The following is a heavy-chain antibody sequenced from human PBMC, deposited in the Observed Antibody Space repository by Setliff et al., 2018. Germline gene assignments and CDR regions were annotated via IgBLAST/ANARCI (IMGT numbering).Heavy chain of an antibody. D-gene: IGHD2-15*01. J-gene: IGHJ4*02. CDR2: IYTSWST. CDR3: ARGYCSGGRCYGTAWAY. V-gene: IGHV4-61*09. Sequence: SETLSLTCTVSGGSINSRTYYWSWIRQSAGKGLEWIGHIYTSWSTVYNPSLKSRVTMSVDTSKNQFSLELTSVTAADTAVYYCARGYCSGGRCYGTAWAYWGQGTLVTVSS. CDR1: GGSINSRTYY.